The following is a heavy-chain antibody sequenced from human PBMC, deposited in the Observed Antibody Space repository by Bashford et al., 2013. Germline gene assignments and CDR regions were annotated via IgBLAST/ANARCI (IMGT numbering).Heavy chain of an antibody. D-gene: IGHD5-18*01. CDR1: GFTFSSYA. CDR2: ISVSGGST. J-gene: IGHJ4*02. V-gene: IGHV3-23*01. CDR3: AKDFTSFRYSYADFDY. Sequence: GSLRLSCAASGFTFSSYAMSWVRQAPGKGLEWVSAISVSGGSTYYADSVKGRFTISRDNSKNTLYLHMNSLRAEDTAVYYCAKDFTSFRYSYADFDYWGQGTLVTVSS.